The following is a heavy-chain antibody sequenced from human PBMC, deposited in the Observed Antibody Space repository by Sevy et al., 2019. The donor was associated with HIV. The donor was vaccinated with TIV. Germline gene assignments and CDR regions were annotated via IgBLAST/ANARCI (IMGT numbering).Heavy chain of an antibody. D-gene: IGHD3-16*01. J-gene: IGHJ5*02. Sequence: ASVKVSCKASGGTFSSYGITWVRQAPGQGLEWMGEIIPIFGSANYGQTFQGRVIMTADQSTSTAYMELSSLRSDDTAVYYCARGGGLSPHHWLDPWGQGTLVTVSS. CDR1: GGTFSSYG. CDR3: ARGGGLSPHHWLDP. CDR2: IIPIFGSA. V-gene: IGHV1-69*13.